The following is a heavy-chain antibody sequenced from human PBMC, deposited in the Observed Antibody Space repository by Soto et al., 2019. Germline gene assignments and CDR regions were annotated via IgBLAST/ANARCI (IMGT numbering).Heavy chain of an antibody. CDR3: ARAPDYYDSSGPYFDY. V-gene: IGHV3-33*01. J-gene: IGHJ4*02. Sequence: GGSLRLSCAASGFTFSSYGMHWVRQAPGKGLEWVAVIWYDGSNKYYADSVKGRFTISRDNSKNTLYLQMNSLRAEDTAVYYCARAPDYYDSSGPYFDYWGQGTLVTVSS. D-gene: IGHD3-22*01. CDR1: GFTFSSYG. CDR2: IWYDGSNK.